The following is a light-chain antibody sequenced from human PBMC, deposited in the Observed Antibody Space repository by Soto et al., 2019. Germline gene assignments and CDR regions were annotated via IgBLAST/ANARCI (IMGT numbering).Light chain of an antibody. J-gene: IGLJ2*01. CDR2: DVT. Sequence: QSALTQPRSVSGSPGQSVTISCTGISNNYVSWYQQHPGKVPKVIVSDVTLRPSGVSDRFSGSRSGNTASLAISGLRAEDEADYYCCSYSGTFTEVVFGGGTQLTVL. CDR3: CSYSGTFTEVV. CDR1: SNNY. V-gene: IGLV2-11*01.